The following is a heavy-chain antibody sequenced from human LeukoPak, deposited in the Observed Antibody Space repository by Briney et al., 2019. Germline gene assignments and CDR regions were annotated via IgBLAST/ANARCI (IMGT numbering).Heavy chain of an antibody. CDR2: INPSGGST. CDR1: GYTFTSYY. D-gene: IGHD3-22*01. CDR3: VREGLLYYYDSSGYADY. V-gene: IGHV1-46*01. J-gene: IGHJ4*02. Sequence: ASVKASCKASGYTFTSYYMHWVRQAPGQGLEWMGIINPSGGSTSYAQKFQGRVTMTRDTSTSTVYMELSSLRSEDTAVYYCVREGLLYYYDSSGYADYWGQGTLVTVSS.